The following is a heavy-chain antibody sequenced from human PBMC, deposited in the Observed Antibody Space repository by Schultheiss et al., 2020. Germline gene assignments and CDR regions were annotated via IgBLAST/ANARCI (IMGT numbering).Heavy chain of an antibody. D-gene: IGHD2-15*01. CDR3: ARETVYCSGGSCYGNWFDP. J-gene: IGHJ5*02. CDR1: GGSISSGSYY. Sequence: SETLSLTCTVSGGSISSGSYYWSWIRQPQGKGLEWIGYIYYSGSTNYNPSLKSRVTISVDTSKNQFSLKLSSVTAADTAVYYCARETVYCSGGSCYGNWFDPWGQGTLVTVSS. V-gene: IGHV4-61*01. CDR2: IYYSGST.